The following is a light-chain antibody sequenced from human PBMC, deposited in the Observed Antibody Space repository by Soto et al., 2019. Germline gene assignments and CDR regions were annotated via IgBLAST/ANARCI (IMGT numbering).Light chain of an antibody. CDR1: QSVSSSY. CDR3: QQYGSSPPT. J-gene: IGKJ1*01. CDR2: DAS. V-gene: IGKV3-20*01. Sequence: IVWTQSPGTLSLSPGERAYLSCRASQSVSSSYLAWYQQIPGQAPRLLINDASRRATGIPDRFSGSGSGTDFTLTISRLEPEDFAVYYCQQYGSSPPTFGQGTKVDIK.